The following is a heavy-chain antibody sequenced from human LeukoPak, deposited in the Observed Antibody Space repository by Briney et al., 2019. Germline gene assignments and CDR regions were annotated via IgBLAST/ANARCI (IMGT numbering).Heavy chain of an antibody. Sequence: PGGSLRLSCAASGFTFDDYTMHWVRQAPGKGLEWVSLISWDGGNTYYADSVKGRFTISRDNSKNTLYLQMNSLRAEDTAVYYCAKAVRVVKIMGDAFDIWGQGTMVTVSS. CDR2: ISWDGGNT. CDR3: AKAVRVVKIMGDAFDI. J-gene: IGHJ3*02. CDR1: GFTFDDYT. V-gene: IGHV3-43*01. D-gene: IGHD3-3*01.